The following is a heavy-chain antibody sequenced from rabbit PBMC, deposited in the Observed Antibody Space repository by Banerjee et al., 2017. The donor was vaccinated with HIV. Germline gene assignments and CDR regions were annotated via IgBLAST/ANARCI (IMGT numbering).Heavy chain of an antibody. CDR3: ARDLAGVIGWNFDL. Sequence: QSLEESGGDLVKPGASLTLTCTASGFSFSSVYWIYWVRQAPGKGLEWIGTIYGGSSGSTYYASWAKGRFTISKTSSTTVTLQMTSLTAADTATYFCARDLAGVIGWNFDLWGQGTLVTVS. CDR1: GFSFSSVYW. J-gene: IGHJ4*01. D-gene: IGHD4-1*01. CDR2: IYGGSSGST. V-gene: IGHV1S40*01.